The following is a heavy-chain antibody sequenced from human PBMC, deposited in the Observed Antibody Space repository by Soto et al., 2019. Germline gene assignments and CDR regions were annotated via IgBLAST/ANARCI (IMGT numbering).Heavy chain of an antibody. D-gene: IGHD4-17*01. CDR2: IYYSGST. J-gene: IGHJ6*03. Sequence: QVQLQESGPGLVKPSQTLSLTCTVSGGSISSGGYYWSWIRQHPGKGLEWIGYIYYSGSTYYNPSLKSRVTISVDTSKNQFSLKLSSVTAADTAVYYCARGADYGDPEVRDYHYMDVWGKGTTVTVSS. CDR3: ARGADYGDPEVRDYHYMDV. CDR1: GGSISSGGYY. V-gene: IGHV4-31*03.